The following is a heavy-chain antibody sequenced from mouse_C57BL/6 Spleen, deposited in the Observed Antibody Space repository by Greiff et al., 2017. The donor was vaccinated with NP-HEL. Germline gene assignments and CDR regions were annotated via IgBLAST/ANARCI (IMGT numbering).Heavy chain of an antibody. CDR2: IYPSDSET. J-gene: IGHJ2*01. V-gene: IGHV1-61*01. CDR1: GYTFTSYW. Sequence: QVHVKQPGAELVRPGSSVKLSCKASGYTFTSYWMDWVKQRPGQGLEWIGNIYPSDSETHYNQKFKDKATLTVDKSSSTAYMQLSSLTSEDSAVYYCAREGGIYDYWGQGTTLTVSS. CDR3: AREGGIYDY.